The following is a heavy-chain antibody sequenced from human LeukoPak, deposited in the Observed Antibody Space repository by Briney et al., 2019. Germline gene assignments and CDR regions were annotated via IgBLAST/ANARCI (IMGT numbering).Heavy chain of an antibody. D-gene: IGHD6-19*01. V-gene: IGHV4-34*01. Sequence: SGTLSLTCAVYGGSFSGYYWSWIRQPPGKGLEWIGEINHSGSTNYNPSLKSRVTISVDTSKNQFSLKLSSVTAADTAVYYCARGWIAVAVYYFDYWGQGTLVTVSS. CDR3: ARGWIAVAVYYFDY. CDR1: GGSFSGYY. CDR2: INHSGST. J-gene: IGHJ4*02.